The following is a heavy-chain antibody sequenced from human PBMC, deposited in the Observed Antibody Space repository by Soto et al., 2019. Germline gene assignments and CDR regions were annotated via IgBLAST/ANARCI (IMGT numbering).Heavy chain of an antibody. Sequence: QVHLVQFGAEVKKPGASVKVSCKASGYPFTNYGINWVRQAPGKGLEWRGWISVYNGNTYYAQKFQGRVTMTTDSSASTAYMELRNLRSDDTAVYYCARDRTYYKTLTNYYFIHSASDIWGQGTM. CDR2: ISVYNGNT. D-gene: IGHD3-9*01. CDR1: GYPFTNYG. V-gene: IGHV1-18*04. CDR3: ARDRTYYKTLTNYYFIHSASDI. J-gene: IGHJ3*02.